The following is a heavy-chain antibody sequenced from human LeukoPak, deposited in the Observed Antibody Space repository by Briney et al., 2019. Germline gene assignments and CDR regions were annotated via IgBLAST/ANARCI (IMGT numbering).Heavy chain of an antibody. D-gene: IGHD3-22*01. V-gene: IGHV4-34*01. CDR1: GGSFSGYY. CDR2: INHSGST. J-gene: IGHJ6*03. CDR3: ARGGSGYYYYYYYYMDV. Sequence: SETLSLTCAVYGGSFSGYYCSWIRQPPGKGLEWIGEINHSGSTNYNPSLKSRVTISVDTPKNQFSLKLSSVTAADTAVYYCARGGSGYYYYYYYYMDVWGKGTTVTVSS.